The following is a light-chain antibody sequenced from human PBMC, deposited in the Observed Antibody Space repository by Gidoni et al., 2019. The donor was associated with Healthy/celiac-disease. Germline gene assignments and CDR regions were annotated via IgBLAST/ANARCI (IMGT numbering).Light chain of an antibody. CDR3: QQYGSSPRT. J-gene: IGKJ1*01. Sequence: EIVLTQSPGTLSLSPGERATLSCRASQCVSSSYLAWYQQKPGQAPRLLLYGASSRATGIPDRFSGSGSGTDFTLTISRLEPEDFAVYYCQQYGSSPRTFGQGTKVEIK. V-gene: IGKV3-20*01. CDR2: GAS. CDR1: QCVSSSY.